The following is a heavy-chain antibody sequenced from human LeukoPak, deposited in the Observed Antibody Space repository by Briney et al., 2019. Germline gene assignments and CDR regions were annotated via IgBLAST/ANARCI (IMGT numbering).Heavy chain of an antibody. J-gene: IGHJ4*02. D-gene: IGHD6-13*01. CDR3: ARAYSSSWFFDY. Sequence: GASVKVSCKASGYTFTNSYIHWVRQAPGQVLEWMGLINPDGGNTNYAQNFQGRVTLTRDTSTSTVYMELSSLRSEDMAVYYCARAYSSSWFFDYWGQGTLVTVSS. V-gene: IGHV1-46*01. CDR1: GYTFTNSY. CDR2: INPDGGNT.